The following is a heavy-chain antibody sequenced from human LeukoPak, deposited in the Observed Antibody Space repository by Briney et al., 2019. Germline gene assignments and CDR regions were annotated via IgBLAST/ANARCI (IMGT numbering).Heavy chain of an antibody. D-gene: IGHD3-3*01. Sequence: KAGGSLRPSCAASGFTFSDYYMSWIRQAPGKGLEWVSYISSSSSYTKYAESVKGRFTLSRDNAKNSLSLQMTSLRAEDTAVYYCARRFWYAFDIWGQGTMVTVSS. CDR1: GFTFSDYY. V-gene: IGHV3-11*03. J-gene: IGHJ3*02. CDR3: ARRFWYAFDI. CDR2: ISSSSSYT.